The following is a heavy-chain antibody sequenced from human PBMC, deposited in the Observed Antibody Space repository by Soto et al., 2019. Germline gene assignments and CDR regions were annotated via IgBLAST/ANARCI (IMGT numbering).Heavy chain of an antibody. D-gene: IGHD2-2*01. V-gene: IGHV4-30-2*01. J-gene: IGHJ6*02. Sequence: SETLSLTCAVSGGSISSGGYSWSWIRQPPWKGLEWIGYIYHSGSTYYNPSLKSRVTISVDRSKNQFSLKLSSVTAADTAVYYCARVSRVRCSSTSCSAPYYYYYYGMDVWGQGXTVTVSS. CDR1: GGSISSGGYS. CDR3: ARVSRVRCSSTSCSAPYYYYYYGMDV. CDR2: IYHSGST.